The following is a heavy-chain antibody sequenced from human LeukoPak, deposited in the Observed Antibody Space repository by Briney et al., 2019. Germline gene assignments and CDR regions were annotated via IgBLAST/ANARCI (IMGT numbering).Heavy chain of an antibody. V-gene: IGHV3-48*03. Sequence: GGSLRLSCAASGFTFSSYEMNWVRQAPGKGLEWVSYINSSGSTIYYADSVKGRFTISRDNAKNSLYLQMNSLRDDDTAVYYCAELGITMIGGVWGKGTTVTISS. J-gene: IGHJ6*04. CDR2: INSSGSTI. CDR3: AELGITMIGGV. CDR1: GFTFSSYE. D-gene: IGHD3-10*02.